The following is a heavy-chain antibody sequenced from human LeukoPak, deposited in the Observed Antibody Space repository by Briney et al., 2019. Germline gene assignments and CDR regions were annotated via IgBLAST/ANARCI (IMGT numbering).Heavy chain of an antibody. CDR3: ASGYGGIAAAGHLLDDY. CDR1: GVSISSGSYY. Sequence: SQTLSLTCTVSGVSISSGSYYWSWIRQPAGKGLEWIVRIYTSGSTNYNPSLKSRITISVDTSKNQFSLKLSSGTAADTAVYYCASGYGGIAAAGHLLDDYWGQGTLVTVSS. CDR2: IYTSGST. J-gene: IGHJ4*02. V-gene: IGHV4-61*02. D-gene: IGHD6-13*01.